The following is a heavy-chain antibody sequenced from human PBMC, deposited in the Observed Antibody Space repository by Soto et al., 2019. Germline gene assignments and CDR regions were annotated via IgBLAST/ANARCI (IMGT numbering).Heavy chain of an antibody. Sequence: ASVKVSCKASGYSFTGYAMHWVRQAPGQRLEWMGWINAGNGNTKYSQKFQGRVTITRDTSASTAYMELSSLRSEDTAVYCCARFRTSYSYCSGGSCYSYWFDPWGQGTLVTVSS. D-gene: IGHD2-15*01. CDR1: GYSFTGYA. CDR2: INAGNGNT. CDR3: ARFRTSYSYCSGGSCYSYWFDP. J-gene: IGHJ5*02. V-gene: IGHV1-3*01.